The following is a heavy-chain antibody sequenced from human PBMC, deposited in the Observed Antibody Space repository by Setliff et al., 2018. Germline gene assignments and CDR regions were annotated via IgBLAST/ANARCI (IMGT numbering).Heavy chain of an antibody. CDR1: GGFIYDHY. V-gene: IGHV4-4*07. J-gene: IGHJ4*02. CDR2: VYSDGET. CDR3: ARERQGGFLEWSPFDS. D-gene: IGHD3-3*01. Sequence: SETLSLTCTVSGGFIYDHYWTWIRQPAGKGLQWIGRVYSDGETDYSPSLKSRVAISVDKSNNQFSLNLKSMTAADTALYFCARERQGGFLEWSPFDSWGQGILVTVSS.